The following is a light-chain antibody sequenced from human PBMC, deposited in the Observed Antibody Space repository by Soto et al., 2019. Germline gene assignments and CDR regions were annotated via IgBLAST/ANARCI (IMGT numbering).Light chain of an antibody. V-gene: IGLV2-14*01. CDR1: SSDVGTYNF. Sequence: QSALTQPASVTGSPGQSITISCTGTSSDVGTYNFVSWYQQHPGKAPKLMIYEVSNRPSGVSNRFSGSKSGNTASLTISALQAEDEADYYCSSYRSTKTPYVFGTGTKVTVL. J-gene: IGLJ1*01. CDR2: EVS. CDR3: SSYRSTKTPYV.